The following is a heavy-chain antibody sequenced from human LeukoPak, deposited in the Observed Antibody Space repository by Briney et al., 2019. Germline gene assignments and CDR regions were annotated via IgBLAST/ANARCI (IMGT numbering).Heavy chain of an antibody. CDR3: ARGYSSGWYTADSRSYPHAFDI. Sequence: ASVKVSCKASGYTFTGYYMHWVRQAPGQGLEWMGWINPNSGGTNYAQKFQGRVTMTRDTSISTAYMELSRLRSEDTAVYYCARGYSSGWYTADSRSYPHAFDIWGQGTMVTVSS. V-gene: IGHV1-2*02. D-gene: IGHD6-19*01. CDR2: INPNSGGT. J-gene: IGHJ3*02. CDR1: GYTFTGYY.